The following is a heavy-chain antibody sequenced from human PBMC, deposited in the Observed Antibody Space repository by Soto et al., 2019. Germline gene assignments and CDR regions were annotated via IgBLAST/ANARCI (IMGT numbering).Heavy chain of an antibody. V-gene: IGHV5-51*01. CDR2: IYPGGSDT. J-gene: IGHJ6*02. CDR1: GYSFPRCW. CDR3: ARDIADRPVYYYYGMDV. D-gene: IGHD6-6*01. Sequence: GESLKTFCKGSGYSFPRCWIGWVRQVPGKGWEGMSIIYPGGSDTRYSPAFQGRVTISANKSISTAYLLWSSPNASDTAMYYCARDIADRPVYYYYGMDVWGQGTTVTVSS.